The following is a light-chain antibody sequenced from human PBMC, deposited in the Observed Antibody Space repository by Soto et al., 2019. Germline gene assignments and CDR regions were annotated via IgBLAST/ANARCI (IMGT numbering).Light chain of an antibody. V-gene: IGKV2-28*01. J-gene: IGKJ2*01. CDR3: MQALQTPYT. Sequence: DIVMTQSPLSLPVTPGEPASISCRSSQSLLHSNGYNYLDWYLQKPGQSPQLLISLGSNRASGVPDRCSRSGSGTDFTLKISRVEAEDVGVYYCMQALQTPYTFGQGTKLEIK. CDR1: QSLLHSNGYNY. CDR2: LGS.